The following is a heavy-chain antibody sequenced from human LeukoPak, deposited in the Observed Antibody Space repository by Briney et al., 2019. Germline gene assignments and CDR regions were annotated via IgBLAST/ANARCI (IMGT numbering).Heavy chain of an antibody. V-gene: IGHV4-4*07. CDR2: IYTSGST. D-gene: IGHD2-2*01. CDR3: ARDRPGYCSSTSCYAILY. Sequence: SETLSLTCTVSGGSISSYYWSWIRQPAGKGLEWTGRIYTSGSTNYNPSLKSRVTMSVDTSKNQFSLKLSSVTAADTAVYYCARDRPGYCSSTSCYAILYWGQGTLVTVSS. J-gene: IGHJ4*02. CDR1: GGSISSYY.